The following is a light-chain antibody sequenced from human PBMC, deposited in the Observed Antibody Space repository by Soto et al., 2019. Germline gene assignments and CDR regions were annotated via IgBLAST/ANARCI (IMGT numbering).Light chain of an antibody. CDR3: SSYTSSSTLVV. V-gene: IGLV2-14*01. Sequence: QSALTQPASVSGSPGQSITISCTGTSSDVGGYNYVSWHQQHPGKAPKLMIYDVSNRPSGVSNRFSGSKSGNTASLTISGLQAEDEADCYCSSYTSSSTLVVFGGGTKLTVL. CDR2: DVS. J-gene: IGLJ2*01. CDR1: SSDVGGYNY.